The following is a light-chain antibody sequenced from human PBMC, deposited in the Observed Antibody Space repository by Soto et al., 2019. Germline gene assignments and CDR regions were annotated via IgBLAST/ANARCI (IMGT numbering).Light chain of an antibody. Sequence: SYELTQPPSVSVSPGQTANITCSGDKLGNKYVCWYHQKPGQAPVLVIYQDRERPSGIPGRFSGSNSGNTATLTISGTRTMDEADYYCQAWDSSTVLFGGGTKLTVL. V-gene: IGLV3-1*01. CDR2: QDR. CDR3: QAWDSSTVL. CDR1: KLGNKY. J-gene: IGLJ2*01.